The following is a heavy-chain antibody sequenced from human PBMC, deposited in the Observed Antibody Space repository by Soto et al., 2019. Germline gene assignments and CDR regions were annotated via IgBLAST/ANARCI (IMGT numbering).Heavy chain of an antibody. J-gene: IGHJ4*02. CDR1: GFSFSSKW. CDR2: IKPDGSET. Sequence: EVELVESGGGLVQPGGSLTLSCSASGFSFSSKWMTWVRQAPGKGLQWVANIKPDGSETYYLDSVKGRFTISRDNTKNSLYLQMTGLRAEEAALYFCATDLNWENYWGQGTLVTVSS. V-gene: IGHV3-7*01. D-gene: IGHD1-1*01. CDR3: ATDLNWENY.